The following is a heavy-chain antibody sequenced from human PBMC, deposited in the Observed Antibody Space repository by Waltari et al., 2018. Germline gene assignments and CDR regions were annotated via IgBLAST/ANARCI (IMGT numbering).Heavy chain of an antibody. Sequence: QLQLQESGPGLVKPSETLSLTCPVSGGSISSSSYYWGWIRQPPGKGLEWIGSIYYSGSTYYNPSLKRRVTISVDTSKNQFSMKLSSVTAADTAVYYGARHRYCSGGSCYPWSAFDIWGQGTMVTVSS. D-gene: IGHD2-15*01. J-gene: IGHJ3*02. CDR3: ARHRYCSGGSCYPWSAFDI. CDR1: GGSISSSSYY. CDR2: IYYSGST. V-gene: IGHV4-39*01.